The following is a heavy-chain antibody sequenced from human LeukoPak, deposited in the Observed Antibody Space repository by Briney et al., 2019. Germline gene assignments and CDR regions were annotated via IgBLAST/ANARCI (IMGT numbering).Heavy chain of an antibody. CDR3: ARLFYGDYGYFDY. Sequence: GGSLRLSCAASGFPFSNYYMNWVRQAPGKGREWVSSISSISNHVYYVDSVKGRFTISRDNAKNSVYLQTSSLRAEDTAVYYCARLFYGDYGYFDYWGQGTLVTVSS. D-gene: IGHD4-17*01. V-gene: IGHV3-21*01. J-gene: IGHJ4*02. CDR2: ISSISNHV. CDR1: GFPFSNYY.